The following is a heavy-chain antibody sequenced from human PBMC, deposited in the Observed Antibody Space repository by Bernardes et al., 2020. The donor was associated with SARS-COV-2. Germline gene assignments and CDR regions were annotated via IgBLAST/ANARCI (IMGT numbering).Heavy chain of an antibody. V-gene: IGHV3-11*01. D-gene: IGHD3-16*01. CDR2: ISSSGSTI. CDR3: ATGSQVGHNNWFDP. J-gene: IGHJ5*02. CDR1: GFTFSDYY. Sequence: GGSLRLSCAASGFTFSDYYMSWIRQAPGKGLEWVSYISSSGSTIYYADSVKGRFTISRDNAKNSLYLQMSSLRSEDTAVYYCATGSQVGHNNWFDPWGQGTLVTVSS.